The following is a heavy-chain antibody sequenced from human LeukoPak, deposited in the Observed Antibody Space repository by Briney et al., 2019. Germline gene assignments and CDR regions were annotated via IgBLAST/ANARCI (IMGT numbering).Heavy chain of an antibody. Sequence: GGSLRLSCAASGFTFSSYAMSWVRQAPGKGLEWVSAISGSGGSTYYADSVKGRFTISRDNSKNTLYLQMNSLRAEDTAVYYCAKGVAAAGKSPYFDYWGQGTLVTVSS. V-gene: IGHV3-23*01. CDR3: AKGVAAAGKSPYFDY. CDR1: GFTFSSYA. D-gene: IGHD6-13*01. J-gene: IGHJ4*02. CDR2: ISGSGGST.